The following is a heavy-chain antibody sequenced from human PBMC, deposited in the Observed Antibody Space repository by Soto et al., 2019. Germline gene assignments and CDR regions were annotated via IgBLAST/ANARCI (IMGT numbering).Heavy chain of an antibody. CDR3: ARGRSVFGVVNWFDP. J-gene: IGHJ5*02. V-gene: IGHV1-18*04. D-gene: IGHD3-3*01. Sequence: SVKVSCKASGSTFTSYGISWVRQAPVQGLEWMGWISAYNGNTNYAQKLQGRVTMTTDTSTSTAYMELRSLRSDDTAVYYCARGRSVFGVVNWFDPWGQGTLVTVSS. CDR1: GSTFTSYG. CDR2: ISAYNGNT.